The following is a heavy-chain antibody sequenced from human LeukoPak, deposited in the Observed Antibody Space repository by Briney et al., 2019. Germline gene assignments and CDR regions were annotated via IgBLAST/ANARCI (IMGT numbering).Heavy chain of an antibody. CDR3: ARGNEARLYYYGMDV. CDR2: INHSGST. J-gene: IGHJ6*02. CDR1: GGSFSGYY. Sequence: SETLSLTCAVYGGSFSGYYWSWIRQPPGKGLEWIGEINHSGSTNYNPSLKSRVTISVDTSKNQFSLKLSSVTAADTAVYYCARGNEARLYYYGMDVWRQGTTVTVSS. V-gene: IGHV4-34*01. D-gene: IGHD1-1*01.